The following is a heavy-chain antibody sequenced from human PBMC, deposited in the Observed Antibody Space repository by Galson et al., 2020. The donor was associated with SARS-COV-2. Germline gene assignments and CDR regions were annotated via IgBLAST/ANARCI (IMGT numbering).Heavy chain of an antibody. J-gene: IGHJ4*02. D-gene: IGHD2-8*01. V-gene: IGHV2-70*11. Sequence: ESGPTLVKPTQTLTLTCTFSGFSLSTSGMCVSWIRQPPGKALEWLARIDWDDDKYYSTSLKTRLTISKDTSKNQVVLTMTNMDPVDTATYYCARPLDCTNGPGFLDYWVQGTLVTVSS. CDR3: ARPLDCTNGPGFLDY. CDR1: GFSLSTSGMC. CDR2: IDWDDDK.